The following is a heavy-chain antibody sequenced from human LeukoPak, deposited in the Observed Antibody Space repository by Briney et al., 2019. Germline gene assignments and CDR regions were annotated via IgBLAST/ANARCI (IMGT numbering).Heavy chain of an antibody. D-gene: IGHD3-10*01. J-gene: IGHJ4*02. V-gene: IGHV3-23*01. CDR3: AKALGEALDY. Sequence: TGGSLRLSCAASGFTFNSYAMSWVRQAPGKGLEWVSAISGGGGSTYYADSVKGRFTISRDNSKNTLYLQMNSLRAEDTAVYYCAKALGEALDYWGQGTLVTVSS. CDR2: ISGGGGST. CDR1: GFTFNSYA.